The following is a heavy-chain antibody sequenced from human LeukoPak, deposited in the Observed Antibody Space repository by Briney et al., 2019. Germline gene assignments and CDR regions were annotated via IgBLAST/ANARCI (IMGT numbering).Heavy chain of an antibody. CDR3: ASSCSGGSCFDY. CDR2: IKQDGSEK. D-gene: IGHD2-15*01. V-gene: IGHV3-7*01. J-gene: IGHJ4*02. Sequence: GGSLRLSCAASGFTFSSYAMSWVRQAPGKGLEWVANIKQDGSEKYYVDSVKGRFTISRDNAKNSLYLQMNSLRAEDTAVYYCASSCSGGSCFDYWGQGTLVTVSS. CDR1: GFTFSSYA.